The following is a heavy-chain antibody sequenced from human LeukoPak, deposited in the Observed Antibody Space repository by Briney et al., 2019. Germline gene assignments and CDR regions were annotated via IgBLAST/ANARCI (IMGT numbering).Heavy chain of an antibody. V-gene: IGHV4-59*08. CDR1: GGAISTYY. D-gene: IGHD3-10*01. Sequence: PSETLSLTCTVSGGAISTYYWSWIRQPPGRGLEWVGYFFYSGSTNYNPSLKSRVTISVDTSENQFSLKLSSVTAADTAVYYCARLISGVGYFDCWGQGTLVTVSS. CDR2: FFYSGST. CDR3: ARLISGVGYFDC. J-gene: IGHJ4*02.